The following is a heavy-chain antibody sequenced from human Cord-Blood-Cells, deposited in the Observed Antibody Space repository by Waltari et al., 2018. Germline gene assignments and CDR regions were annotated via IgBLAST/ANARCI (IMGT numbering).Heavy chain of an antibody. J-gene: IGHJ4*02. CDR3: ARRAFAVYYFDY. D-gene: IGHD3-16*01. V-gene: IGHV4-34*01. CDR1: GGSFSGYY. CDR2: INHSGST. Sequence: QVQLQQWGAGLLKPSETLSLTCAVYGGSFSGYYWSWIRQPPGKGLEWIGEINHSGSTNYNPSLKSRVTISVDTSKNQFSLKLSSVTAADTAVYYWARRAFAVYYFDYWGQGTLVTVSS.